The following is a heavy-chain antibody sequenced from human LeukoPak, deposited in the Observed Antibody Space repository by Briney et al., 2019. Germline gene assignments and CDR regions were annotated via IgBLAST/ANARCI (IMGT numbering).Heavy chain of an antibody. CDR1: GGSISSGGYS. V-gene: IGHV4-30-4*07. J-gene: IGHJ4*02. D-gene: IGHD5-18*01. CDR2: IYYSGST. Sequence: PSQTLSLTCAVSGGSISSGGYSWSWIRQPPGKGLEWIGYIYYSGSTYYNPSLKSRVTISVDTSKNQFSLKLSSVTAADAAVYYCARDVTAMAQFDYWGQGTLVTVSS. CDR3: ARDVTAMAQFDY.